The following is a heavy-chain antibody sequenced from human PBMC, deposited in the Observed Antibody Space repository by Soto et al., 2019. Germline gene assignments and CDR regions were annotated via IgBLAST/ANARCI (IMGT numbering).Heavy chain of an antibody. CDR2: IWYDGSNE. Sequence: QVQLAESGGGVVQSGRSLRLSCAASGFALSSFDMHWVRQAPGKGLEWVAVIWYDGSNEYYADSVKGRFTISGDNSKNTLYLQMNSLRVEDTAVYYCARDALVRGVHPPDYWGQGTLVTVSS. CDR1: GFALSSFD. D-gene: IGHD3-10*01. CDR3: ARDALVRGVHPPDY. V-gene: IGHV3-33*01. J-gene: IGHJ4*02.